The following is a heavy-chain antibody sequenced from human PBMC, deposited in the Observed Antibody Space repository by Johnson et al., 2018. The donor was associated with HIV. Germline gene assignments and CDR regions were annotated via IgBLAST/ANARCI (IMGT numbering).Heavy chain of an antibody. CDR1: GFTFSSYD. Sequence: VQLVESGGGLVQPGGSLRLSCAASGFTFSSYDMHWVRQAPGKGLEWVSLISWDGGSTYYADSVKGRFTISRDNSKNSLYLQMQSLRTVDTAVYYCASGVTARAPVFIWGQGTMVTVSS. CDR3: ASGVTARAPVFI. V-gene: IGHV3-43*01. D-gene: IGHD1-26*01. J-gene: IGHJ3*02. CDR2: ISWDGGST.